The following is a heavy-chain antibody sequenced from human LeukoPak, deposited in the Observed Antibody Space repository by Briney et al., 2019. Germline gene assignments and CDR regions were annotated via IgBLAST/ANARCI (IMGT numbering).Heavy chain of an antibody. J-gene: IGHJ4*02. CDR1: GGSFSGYY. CDR3: ARGQYSSSWYEKEYYFDY. D-gene: IGHD6-13*01. V-gene: IGHV4-34*01. CDR2: INHSGST. Sequence: PSGTLSLTCAVYGGSFSGYYWSWIRQPPGKGLEWIGEINHSGSTNYNPSLKSRVTISVDTSKNQFSLKLSSVTAADTAVYYCARGQYSSSWYEKEYYFDYWGQGTLVTVSS.